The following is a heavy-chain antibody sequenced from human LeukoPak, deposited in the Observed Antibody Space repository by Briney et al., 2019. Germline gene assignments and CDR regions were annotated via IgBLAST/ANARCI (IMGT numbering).Heavy chain of an antibody. CDR2: IYYSGST. CDR3: ARLRGNLGYCSSTSCYTAFDI. V-gene: IGHV4-31*03. J-gene: IGHJ3*02. D-gene: IGHD2-2*02. Sequence: SETLSLTCTVSGGSISSGGYYWSWIRQHPGKGLEWIGYIYYSGSTYYNPSLKSRVTISVDTSKNQFSLKLSSVTAADTAVYYCARLRGNLGYCSSTSCYTAFDIWGQGTMVTVSS. CDR1: GGSISSGGYY.